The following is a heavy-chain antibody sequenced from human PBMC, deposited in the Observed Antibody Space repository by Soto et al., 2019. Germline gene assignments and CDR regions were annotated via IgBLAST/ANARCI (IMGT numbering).Heavy chain of an antibody. D-gene: IGHD3-3*01. J-gene: IGHJ4*02. CDR2: INHSGST. CDR3: ARGRGYDFWSGYLYFDY. Sequence: QVQLQQWGAGLLKPSETLSLTCAVYGGSFSGYYWSWIRQPPGKGLEWIGEINHSGSTNYNPSLKIRVTISVDTSKNQFSLKLSSVTAADTAVYYCARGRGYDFWSGYLYFDYWGQGTLVTVSS. CDR1: GGSFSGYY. V-gene: IGHV4-34*01.